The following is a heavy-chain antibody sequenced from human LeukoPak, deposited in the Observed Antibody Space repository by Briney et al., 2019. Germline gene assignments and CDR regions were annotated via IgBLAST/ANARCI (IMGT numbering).Heavy chain of an antibody. CDR2: IYYSGTA. Sequence: PSETLSLTCTVSGGSISSSGYSWSWVRQHPEKGLEWIGYIYYSGTAYYNPSLKSRVTMSVDTSKNQFSLKLDSVAAADTAVYYCARFSNDHGVKFDYWGQGTLVTVSS. CDR1: GGSISSSGYS. V-gene: IGHV4-31*03. CDR3: ARFSNDHGVKFDY. D-gene: IGHD4-17*01. J-gene: IGHJ4*02.